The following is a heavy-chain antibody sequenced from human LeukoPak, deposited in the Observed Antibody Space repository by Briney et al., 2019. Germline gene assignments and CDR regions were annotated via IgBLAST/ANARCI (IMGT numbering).Heavy chain of an antibody. J-gene: IGHJ3*02. V-gene: IGHV4-59*01. CDR1: AGSISGYY. CDR2: IFYTGNT. D-gene: IGHD1-26*01. Sequence: SETLSLTCTVSAGSISGYYWSWIRQPPGKGLEWIGNIFYTGNTGYNPSLKSRVTISVDTSKNQFSLKLSSVIAADTAVYYCARGAIVGATGTAFDIWGQGTMVTVSS. CDR3: ARGAIVGATGTAFDI.